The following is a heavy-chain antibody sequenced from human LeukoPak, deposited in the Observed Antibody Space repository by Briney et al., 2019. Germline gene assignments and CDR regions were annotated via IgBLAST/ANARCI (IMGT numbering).Heavy chain of an antibody. Sequence: GGFLRLSCAASGFTFSSYAMSWVRQAPGKGLEWVSGISGSASTTFYADSVKGRFTISRDNSMNTLYLQMNSLKAEDTAVYYCAKVQGNYYGSGAPQPFDYWGQGTLVTVSS. D-gene: IGHD3-10*01. V-gene: IGHV3-23*01. CDR3: AKVQGNYYGSGAPQPFDY. CDR1: GFTFSSYA. CDR2: ISGSASTT. J-gene: IGHJ4*02.